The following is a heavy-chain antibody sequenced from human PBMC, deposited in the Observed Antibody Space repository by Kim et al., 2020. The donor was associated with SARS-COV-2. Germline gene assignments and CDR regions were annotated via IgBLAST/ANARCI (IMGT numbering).Heavy chain of an antibody. Sequence: GGSLRLSCAASGFTFSSYAMSWARQAPGKGLEWVSAISGSGGSTYYADSVKGRFTISRDNSKNTLYLQMNSLRAEDTAVYYCAKDQDIVVVPAARGDNWFDPWGQGTLVTVSS. V-gene: IGHV3-23*01. CDR3: AKDQDIVVVPAARGDNWFDP. D-gene: IGHD2-2*01. CDR2: ISGSGGST. J-gene: IGHJ5*02. CDR1: GFTFSSYA.